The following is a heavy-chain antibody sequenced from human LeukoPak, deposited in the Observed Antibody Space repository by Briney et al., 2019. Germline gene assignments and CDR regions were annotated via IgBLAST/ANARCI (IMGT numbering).Heavy chain of an antibody. V-gene: IGHV3-23*01. J-gene: IGHJ4*02. CDR3: AKDPYYYGSGSYLDY. Sequence: QTGGSLRLSCAASGFTFSSYGMHWVRQAPGKGLEWVSAISGSGGSTYYADSVKGRFTISRDNSKNTLYLQMNSPRAEDTAVYYCAKDPYYYGSGSYLDYWGQGTLVTVSS. CDR2: ISGSGGST. D-gene: IGHD3-10*01. CDR1: GFTFSSYG.